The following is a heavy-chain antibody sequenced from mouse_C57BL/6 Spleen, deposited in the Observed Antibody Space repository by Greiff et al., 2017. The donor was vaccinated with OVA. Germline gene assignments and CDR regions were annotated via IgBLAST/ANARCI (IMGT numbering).Heavy chain of an antibody. D-gene: IGHD2-4*01. Sequence: VQLKESGGGLVKPGGSLKLSCAASGFTFSSYTMSWVRQTPEKRLEWVATISGGGGNTYYPDSVKGRFTISRDNAKNTLYLQMSSLSSEDTALYYCARHRDYDGLGYWGQGTTLTVSS. J-gene: IGHJ2*01. CDR2: ISGGGGNT. CDR1: GFTFSSYT. CDR3: ARHRDYDGLGY. V-gene: IGHV5-9*01.